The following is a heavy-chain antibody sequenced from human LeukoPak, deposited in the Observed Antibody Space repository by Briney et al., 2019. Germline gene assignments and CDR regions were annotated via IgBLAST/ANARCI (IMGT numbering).Heavy chain of an antibody. CDR1: GVSISTSSSY. Sequence: SETLSLTCTVSGVSISTSSSYWGWVRQPPGGGLEWIGSIYYTGITYYNPSLKSRLTISLDTSKNQFSLKLTSVTAPDTAVYYCARHDHTNAWFQTFDYWGQGALVTVSS. D-gene: IGHD6-19*01. V-gene: IGHV4-39*01. CDR2: IYYTGIT. CDR3: ARHDHTNAWFQTFDY. J-gene: IGHJ4*02.